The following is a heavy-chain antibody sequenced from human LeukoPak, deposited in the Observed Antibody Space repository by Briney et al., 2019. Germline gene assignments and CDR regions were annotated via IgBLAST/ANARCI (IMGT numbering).Heavy chain of an antibody. D-gene: IGHD4-17*01. CDR1: GFTFSSNY. Sequence: GGSLRLSCAASGFTFSSNYMSWVRQAPGKGLEWVSVIYSGGSTYYADSVKGRFTISRDNSKNTLYLQMNSLRAEDTAVYYCARFADYGNGLDYWGQGTLVTVSS. V-gene: IGHV3-53*01. CDR2: IYSGGST. CDR3: ARFADYGNGLDY. J-gene: IGHJ4*02.